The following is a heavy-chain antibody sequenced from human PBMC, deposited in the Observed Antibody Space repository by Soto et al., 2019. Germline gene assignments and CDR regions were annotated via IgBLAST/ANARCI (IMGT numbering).Heavy chain of an antibody. D-gene: IGHD3-10*01. CDR1: GDSVNNGNYL. CDR2: AYYNGET. CDR3: ATGQYYYGSQY. V-gene: IGHV4-61*01. J-gene: IGHJ4*02. Sequence: QVQLQESGPGLVEPSETLSLTCTVSGDSVNNGNYLWSWIRQPPGKGLEWIGYAYYNGETNYNPSLKSRVAVSLDTSKNRFSLRLTSVTAADTAVYYCATGQYYYGSQYWGQGTLITVSS.